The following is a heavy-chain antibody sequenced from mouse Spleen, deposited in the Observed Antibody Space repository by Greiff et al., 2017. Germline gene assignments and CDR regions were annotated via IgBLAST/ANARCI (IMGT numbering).Heavy chain of an antibody. CDR2: IYPRSGNT. D-gene: IGHD2-1*01. V-gene: IGHV1-81*01. CDR1: GYTFTSYG. CDR3: AISEGIYYGAY. J-gene: IGHJ3*01. Sequence: VKLMESGAELARPGASVKLSCKASGYTFTSYGISWVKQRTGQGLEWIGEIYPRSGNTYYNEKFKGKATLTADKSSSTASLELRSLTSEDSAVYFCAISEGIYYGAYWGQGTLVTVSA.